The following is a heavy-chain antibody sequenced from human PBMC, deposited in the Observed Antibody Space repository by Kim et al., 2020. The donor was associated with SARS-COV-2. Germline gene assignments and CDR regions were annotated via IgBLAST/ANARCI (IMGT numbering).Heavy chain of an antibody. Sequence: SETLSLTCAVSGGSISSSNWWSWVRQPPGKGLEWIGEIYHSGSTNYNPSLKSRVTISVDKSKNQFSLKLSSVTAADTAVYYCARILDGSGYYKDYFDYWGQGTLVTVSS. CDR2: IYHSGST. D-gene: IGHD3-22*01. CDR1: GGSISSSNW. CDR3: ARILDGSGYYKDYFDY. V-gene: IGHV4-4*02. J-gene: IGHJ4*02.